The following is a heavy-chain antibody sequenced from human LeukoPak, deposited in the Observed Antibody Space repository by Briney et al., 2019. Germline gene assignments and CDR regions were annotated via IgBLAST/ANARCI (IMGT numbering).Heavy chain of an antibody. J-gene: IGHJ4*02. V-gene: IGHV3-30*04. D-gene: IGHD1-26*01. CDR3: ARDRGPIVGATPRHYFDY. Sequence: TGRSLRLSCAASGFTFSSYAMHWVRQAPGKGLEWVTVISYDGSNKYYADSVKGRFTISRDNAKNSLYLQMNSLRAEDTAVYYCARDRGPIVGATPRHYFDYWGQGTLVTVSS. CDR2: ISYDGSNK. CDR1: GFTFSSYA.